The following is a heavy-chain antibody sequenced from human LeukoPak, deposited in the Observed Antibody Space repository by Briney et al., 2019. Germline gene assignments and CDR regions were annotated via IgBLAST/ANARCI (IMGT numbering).Heavy chain of an antibody. J-gene: IGHJ4*02. V-gene: IGHV3-30*18. Sequence: GGSLRLSCAASGFTFSSYGMPWVRQAPGKGLEWVAVISYDGSNKCYADSVKGRFTISRDNSKNTLYLQMNSLRAEDTAVYYCAKEYDDILTGYSGGFDYWGQGTLVTVSS. CDR2: ISYDGSNK. D-gene: IGHD3-9*01. CDR3: AKEYDDILTGYSGGFDY. CDR1: GFTFSSYG.